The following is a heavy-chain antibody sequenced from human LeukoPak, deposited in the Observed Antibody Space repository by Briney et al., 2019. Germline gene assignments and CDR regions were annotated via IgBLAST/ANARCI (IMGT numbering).Heavy chain of an antibody. CDR1: AFTVSANY. CDR3: VRDVDEQGRSDAFDI. D-gene: IGHD4-17*01. V-gene: IGHV3-66*01. CDR2: MYPSEST. Sequence: GGSLRLSCAASAFTVSANYMGCVRQAPGKGLEWVSIMYPSESTYFADSVKGRFTMSRDNSRNTMYLQMSSRRVEDTSIYYCVRDVDEQGRSDAFDICGQGTLVTVSS. J-gene: IGHJ3*02.